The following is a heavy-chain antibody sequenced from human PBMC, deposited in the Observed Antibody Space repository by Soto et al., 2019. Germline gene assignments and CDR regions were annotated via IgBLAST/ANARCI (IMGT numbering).Heavy chain of an antibody. V-gene: IGHV3-48*02. J-gene: IGHJ4*02. CDR2: ISDSSGTI. Sequence: GSLRLSCAASGFTFTRHSMNWVRQAAGKGLEWISYISDSSGTIYYADSVKGRFTISRDNVQNSLYLQMNSLRDEDTAVYYCARYPYSSTTVTTMDYWGPATQVTVSS. CDR3: ARYPYSSTTVTTMDY. CDR1: GFTFTRHS. D-gene: IGHD4-17*01.